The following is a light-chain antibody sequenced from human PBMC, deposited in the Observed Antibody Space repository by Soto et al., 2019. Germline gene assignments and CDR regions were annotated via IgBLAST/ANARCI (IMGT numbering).Light chain of an antibody. CDR3: QSYDSSLSGSWV. CDR1: SSNIGAGYD. CDR2: GNT. V-gene: IGLV1-40*01. J-gene: IGLJ2*01. Sequence: QPVLTQPPSVSGAPGQRVTISCTGSSSNIGAGYDVHWYQQLPGTAPKLLIYGNTNRPSGVPDRFSGSNSGTSASLAITGLQAEDEADYYCQSYDSSLSGSWVFGGGTKLTVL.